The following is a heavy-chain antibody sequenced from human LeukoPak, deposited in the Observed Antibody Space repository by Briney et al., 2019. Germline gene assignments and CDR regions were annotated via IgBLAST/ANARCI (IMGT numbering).Heavy chain of an antibody. CDR3: AREPLYSSNYYSDY. Sequence: GASVKVSCKASGGTFSSYAISWVRQAPGQGLEWMGWIHPNSGGTNYAQKFQGRVTMTRDTSITTAYMDLSRLGSDDTAVYYCAREPLYSSNYYSDYWGQGTLVTVSS. D-gene: IGHD6-13*01. CDR2: IHPNSGGT. CDR1: GGTFSSYA. J-gene: IGHJ4*02. V-gene: IGHV1-2*02.